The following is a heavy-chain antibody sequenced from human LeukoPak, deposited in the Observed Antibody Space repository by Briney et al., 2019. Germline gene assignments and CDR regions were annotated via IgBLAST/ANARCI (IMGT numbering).Heavy chain of an antibody. CDR1: GFTFSSYA. CDR2: IRGSGGST. Sequence: PGGSLRLPCAASGFTFSSYAMSWVRQAPGKGLEWVSAIRGSGGSTYYADSVRGRFTISRDNSKNTLYLQMNSLRAEDTAVYYCAKWRMYQLLFVRVFDYLGQGTLVTVSS. D-gene: IGHD2-2*01. V-gene: IGHV3-23*01. CDR3: AKWRMYQLLFVRVFDY. J-gene: IGHJ4*02.